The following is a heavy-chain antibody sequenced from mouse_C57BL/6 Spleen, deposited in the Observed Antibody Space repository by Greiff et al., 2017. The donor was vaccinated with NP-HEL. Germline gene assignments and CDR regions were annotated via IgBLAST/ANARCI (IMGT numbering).Heavy chain of an antibody. V-gene: IGHV14-4*01. CDR3: TPDYYGRRGGFAY. CDR2: IDPENGDT. CDR1: GFNIKDDY. J-gene: IGHJ3*01. Sequence: VQLQQSGAELVRPGASVKLSCTASGFNIKDDYMHWVKQRPEQGLEWIGWIDPENGDTEYASKFQGKATITADTSSNTAYLQLSSLTSEDTAVYYCTPDYYGRRGGFAYWGQGTLVTASA. D-gene: IGHD1-1*01.